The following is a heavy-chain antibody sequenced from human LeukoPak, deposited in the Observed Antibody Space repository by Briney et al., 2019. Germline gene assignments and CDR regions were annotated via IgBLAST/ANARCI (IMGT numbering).Heavy chain of an antibody. J-gene: IGHJ5*02. CDR3: ARDRNIVGATTLWFDP. D-gene: IGHD1-26*01. Sequence: GSSVKVSCKASGGTFSSYAISWVRQAPGQGLEWMGGIIPIFGTANYAQKFQGRVTITTDESTSTAYMELSSLRSEDTAVYYCARDRNIVGATTLWFDPWGQGTLVTVSS. CDR1: GGTFSSYA. V-gene: IGHV1-69*05. CDR2: IIPIFGTA.